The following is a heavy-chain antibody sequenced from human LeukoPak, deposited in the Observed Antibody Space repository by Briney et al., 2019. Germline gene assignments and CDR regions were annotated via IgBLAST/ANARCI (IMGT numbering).Heavy chain of an antibody. Sequence: GGSLRLSCAASGFTFSNYAMNWVRQAPGKGLEWVSTISGSGGSTYYADSVKGRFTISRDNSKNTVNLQMNSLRTEDTAVYYCAKETTLRYFDYWGQGTLVTVSS. D-gene: IGHD1-1*01. V-gene: IGHV3-23*01. J-gene: IGHJ4*02. CDR2: ISGSGGST. CDR1: GFTFSNYA. CDR3: AKETTLRYFDY.